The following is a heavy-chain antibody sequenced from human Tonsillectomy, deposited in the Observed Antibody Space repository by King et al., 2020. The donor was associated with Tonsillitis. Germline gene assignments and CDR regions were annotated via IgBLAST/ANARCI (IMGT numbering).Heavy chain of an antibody. Sequence: VQLVESGGVVVQPGGSLRLSCAASGFIFDDYAMHWVRQAPGKGLEWVSLISWDGGSTYYADSVKGRFTISRDNSKNSVNLQMNSLRAEDTALYYCAKGGHCTNGVCYGLIDYWGQGPWSPSPQ. CDR1: GFIFDDYA. CDR2: ISWDGGST. J-gene: IGHJ4*02. CDR3: AKGGHCTNGVCYGLIDY. V-gene: IGHV3-43D*03. D-gene: IGHD2-8*01.